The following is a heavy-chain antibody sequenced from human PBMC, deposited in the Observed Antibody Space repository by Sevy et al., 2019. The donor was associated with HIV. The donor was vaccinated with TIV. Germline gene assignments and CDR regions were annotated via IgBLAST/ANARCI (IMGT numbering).Heavy chain of an antibody. Sequence: SETLSLTCTVSGGSICSGGYYWSWIRQHPGNGLEWIGYISYSRSTYYNPSLKSRVTISVDTSKNQFSLKLSSVTAADTAVYYCARIDCSGGSCYAYGLNYAFDIWGQGTMVTVSS. J-gene: IGHJ3*02. D-gene: IGHD2-15*01. CDR3: ARIDCSGGSCYAYGLNYAFDI. V-gene: IGHV4-31*03. CDR1: GGSICSGGYY. CDR2: ISYSRST.